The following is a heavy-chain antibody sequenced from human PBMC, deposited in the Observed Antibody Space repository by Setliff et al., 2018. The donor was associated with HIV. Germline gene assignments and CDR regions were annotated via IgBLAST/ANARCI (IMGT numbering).Heavy chain of an antibody. Sequence: LSLTCSVSGGSISSGTYYWSWIRQAPGKGLEWVSYISSSGSTIYYADSVKGRFTISRDNAKNSLYLQMNSLRAEDTAVYYCARKGYSGSYGYWGQGTLVTVSS. CDR2: ISSSGSTI. J-gene: IGHJ4*02. D-gene: IGHD1-26*01. CDR3: ARKGYSGSYGY. V-gene: IGHV3-11*04. CDR1: GGSISSGTYY.